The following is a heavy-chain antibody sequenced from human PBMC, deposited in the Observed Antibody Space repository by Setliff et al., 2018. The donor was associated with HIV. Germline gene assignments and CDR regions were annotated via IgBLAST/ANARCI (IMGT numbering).Heavy chain of an antibody. CDR1: GGSLNSGDYY. D-gene: IGHD3-3*01. Sequence: PSETLSLTCTVSGGSLNSGDYYWSWIRQHPGKGLEWIGHIYYSGSTYYNPSFTSRFTMSIDTSKNQFSLKLSSVTAADTAIYYCARDRSGTSYAGDDAFDIWGQGTMVTVSS. CDR2: IYYSGST. J-gene: IGHJ3*02. V-gene: IGHV4-31*03. CDR3: ARDRSGTSYAGDDAFDI.